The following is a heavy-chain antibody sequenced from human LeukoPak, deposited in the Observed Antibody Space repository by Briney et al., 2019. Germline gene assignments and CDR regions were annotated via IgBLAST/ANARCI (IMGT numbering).Heavy chain of an antibody. CDR2: IYYSGST. J-gene: IGHJ4*02. CDR3: ARLGYYDFWIDY. Sequence: PSETLSLTCTVSGGSISSSSYYWGWIRQPPGKGLEWIGSIYYSGSTYYNPSLKSRVTISVDTSKNQFSLRLSSVTAADTAVYYCARLGYYDFWIDYWGQGTLVTVSS. CDR1: GGSISSSSYY. D-gene: IGHD3-3*01. V-gene: IGHV4-39*01.